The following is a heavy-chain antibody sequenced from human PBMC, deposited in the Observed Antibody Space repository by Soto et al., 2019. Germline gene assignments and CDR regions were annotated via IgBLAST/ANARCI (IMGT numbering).Heavy chain of an antibody. CDR3: ARGRPFWSDFYIDY. Sequence: EVQLLESGGDLIQPGGSLRLSCAASELTFNIYAMTWVRQQPGKGLEWVSGIVTNAATHSSESVKGRFTISSENDKNSLYLQINSLKADDTAVYFCARGRPFWSDFYIDYWGQGTLLTVSS. D-gene: IGHD3-3*01. J-gene: IGHJ4*02. V-gene: IGHV3-13*01. CDR2: IVTNAAT. CDR1: ELTFNIYA.